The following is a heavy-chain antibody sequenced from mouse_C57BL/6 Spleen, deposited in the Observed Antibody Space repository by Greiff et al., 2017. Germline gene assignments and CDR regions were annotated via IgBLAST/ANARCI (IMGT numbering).Heavy chain of an antibody. J-gene: IGHJ3*01. D-gene: IGHD1-1*01. CDR1: GFSLTSYG. Sequence: VQRVESGPGLVQPSQSLSITCTVSGFSLTSYGVHWVRQSPGKGLEWLGEIWSGGSTDYNAAFISRLSISKDNTKSQFFFKMNRQQADDTAIYCSARQDTTFKGVIAYWGQGTLVTVSA. CDR2: IWSGGST. V-gene: IGHV2-2*01. CDR3: ARQDTTFKGVIAY.